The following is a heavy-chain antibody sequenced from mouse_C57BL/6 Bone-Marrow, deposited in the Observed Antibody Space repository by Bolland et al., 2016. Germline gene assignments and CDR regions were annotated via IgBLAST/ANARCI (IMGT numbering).Heavy chain of an antibody. D-gene: IGHD3-2*02. CDR3: ARGDSSGYYYAMDY. CDR2: SDSET. J-gene: IGHJ4*01. Sequence: SDSETHYNQKFKDKATLNVDKSSSTAYMQLSSLTSEDSAVYYCARGDSSGYYYAMDYWGQGTS. V-gene: IGHV1-52*01.